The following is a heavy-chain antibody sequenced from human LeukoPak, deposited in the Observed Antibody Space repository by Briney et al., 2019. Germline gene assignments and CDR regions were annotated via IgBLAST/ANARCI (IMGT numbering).Heavy chain of an antibody. CDR2: IYYSGST. D-gene: IGHD3-9*01. V-gene: IGHV4-59*01. Sequence: SSETLSLTCTVSGGSFGGYYWTWIRQPPGKGLEWIGFIYYSGSTNYNPSLKGRVTISVDTSKNQFSLKVNSVTAADTAVYFCARAPFDTISVDFWGQGTLVIVSS. CDR1: GGSFGGYY. J-gene: IGHJ4*02. CDR3: ARAPFDTISVDF.